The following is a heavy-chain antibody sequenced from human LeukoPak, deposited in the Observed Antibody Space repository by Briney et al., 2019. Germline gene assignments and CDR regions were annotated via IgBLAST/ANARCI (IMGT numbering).Heavy chain of an antibody. Sequence: ASVKVSCKASGYTFTGYYIHWVRQAPGQGLEWMGWINPYSGGTTYAQQFQGTVTMTRDMSISTAYMELSRLRSDDTAVYYCARGLPNIVATEVEQKDRKSTFEYWDQGTLVTVSS. CDR1: GYTFTGYY. CDR3: ARGLPNIVATEVEQKDRKSTFEY. D-gene: IGHD5-12*01. J-gene: IGHJ4*02. CDR2: INPYSGGT. V-gene: IGHV1-2*02.